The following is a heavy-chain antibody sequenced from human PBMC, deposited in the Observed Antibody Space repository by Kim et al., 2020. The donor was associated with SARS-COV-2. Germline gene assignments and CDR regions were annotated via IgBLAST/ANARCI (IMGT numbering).Heavy chain of an antibody. CDR3: ARGYYDILTGYYWDDY. J-gene: IGHJ4*02. CDR2: ISSSSSYT. D-gene: IGHD3-9*01. CDR1: GFTFSDYY. V-gene: IGHV3-11*05. Sequence: GGSLRLSCAASGFTFSDYYMSWIRQAPGKGLEWVSYISSSSSYTNYADSVKGRFTISRDNAKNSLYLQMNSLRAEDTAVYYCARGYYDILTGYYWDDYWGQGTLVTVSS.